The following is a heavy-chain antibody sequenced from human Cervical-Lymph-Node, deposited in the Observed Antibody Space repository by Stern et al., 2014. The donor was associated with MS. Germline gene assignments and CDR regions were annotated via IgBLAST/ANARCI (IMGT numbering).Heavy chain of an antibody. J-gene: IGHJ4*02. D-gene: IGHD1-26*01. CDR2: ISFDGSYK. V-gene: IGHV3-30*01. CDR3: ARDLEVVGGTFVFDY. Sequence: QVQLVESGGGVVRPGRSLRLSCAGSGFTFSSYPIHWVRQAPGKGLEWVAVISFDGSYKDYADSVKGRFTISRDNSESTMYLQMNSLRGDDTAVYYCARDLEVVGGTFVFDYWGQGTLVTVSS. CDR1: GFTFSSYP.